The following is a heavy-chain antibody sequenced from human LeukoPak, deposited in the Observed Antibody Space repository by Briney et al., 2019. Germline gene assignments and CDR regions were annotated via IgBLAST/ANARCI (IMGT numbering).Heavy chain of an antibody. V-gene: IGHV4-59*01. Sequence: TSETLSLTCTVSGGSISSYYWSWIRQPPGKGLEWIGYIYYSGSTNYNPSLKSRVTISVDTSKNQFSLKLSSVTAADTAVYYCARVGTYGSGSYLSWLDYWGQGTLVTVSS. J-gene: IGHJ4*02. D-gene: IGHD3-10*01. CDR1: GGSISSYY. CDR3: ARVGTYGSGSYLSWLDY. CDR2: IYYSGST.